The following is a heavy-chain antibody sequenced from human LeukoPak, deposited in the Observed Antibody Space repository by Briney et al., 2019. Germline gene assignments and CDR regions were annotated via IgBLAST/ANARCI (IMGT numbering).Heavy chain of an antibody. J-gene: IGHJ4*02. CDR1: GGSISSSSYY. Sequence: SETLSLTCTVSGGSISSSSYYWGWIRQPPGKGLEWIGSIYYSGSTYYNPSLKSRVTISVDTSKNQLSLKLSSVTAADTAVYYCARHGYGGPRRYFDYWGQGTLVTVSS. CDR2: IYYSGST. CDR3: ARHGYGGPRRYFDY. V-gene: IGHV4-39*01. D-gene: IGHD4-23*01.